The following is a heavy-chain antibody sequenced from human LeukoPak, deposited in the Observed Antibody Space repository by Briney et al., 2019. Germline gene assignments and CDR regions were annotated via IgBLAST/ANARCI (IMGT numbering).Heavy chain of an antibody. D-gene: IGHD2-2*01. CDR2: IYYSGST. J-gene: IGHJ5*02. Sequence: SQTLSLMCTVSCGSICSGGYFCSWIRQHPGKGLEWIGYIYYSGSTNYNPSLKSRVTISVDTSKNQFSLKLSSVTAADTAVYYCARESGDCSSTSCYGWFDPWGQGTLVTVSS. CDR3: ARESGDCSSTSCYGWFDP. CDR1: CGSICSGGYF. V-gene: IGHV4-31*03.